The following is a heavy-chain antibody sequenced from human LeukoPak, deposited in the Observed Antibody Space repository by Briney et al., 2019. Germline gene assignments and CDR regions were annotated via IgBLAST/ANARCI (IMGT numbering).Heavy chain of an antibody. CDR2: TSAYYGNT. D-gene: IGHD6-19*01. V-gene: IGHV1-18*01. CDR3: ARDWGEYSSGVDY. Sequence: GASVKVSCKASGYTFTSYGISWVRQAPGQGLEWMGWTSAYYGNTNYAQKFQGRVTMTTDTSTSTAYMELRSLRSDDTAIYYCARDWGEYSSGVDYWGQGTLVTVSS. CDR1: GYTFTSYG. J-gene: IGHJ4*02.